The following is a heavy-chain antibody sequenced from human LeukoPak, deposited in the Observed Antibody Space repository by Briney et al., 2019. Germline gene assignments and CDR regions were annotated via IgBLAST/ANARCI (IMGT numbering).Heavy chain of an antibody. Sequence: RASVKVSCKASGYTFTGYYIHWVRQAPGQGLEWMGWINPNSGGTNYAQKFQGRVTMTRDTSITTAYMELGRLRSDDTAVYYCARGGVDIVATIGSYYFDYWGQGTLVTVSS. D-gene: IGHD5-12*01. J-gene: IGHJ4*02. V-gene: IGHV1-2*02. CDR2: INPNSGGT. CDR3: ARGGVDIVATIGSYYFDY. CDR1: GYTFTGYY.